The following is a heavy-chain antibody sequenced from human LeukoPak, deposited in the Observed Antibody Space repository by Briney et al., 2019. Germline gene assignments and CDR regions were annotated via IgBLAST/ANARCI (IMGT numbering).Heavy chain of an antibody. V-gene: IGHV1-69*13. Sequence: ASVNVSCKASGCTFSSYAISWVRPAPGRGLEGVGGIIPIFGTANYAQRFHGRVTITADESTREAYMDVSSLRSEDTAVYYCARSRRCSSTSCYAIADYWGQGTLVSVSS. CDR1: GCTFSSYA. CDR2: IIPIFGTA. D-gene: IGHD2-2*01. J-gene: IGHJ4*02. CDR3: ARSRRCSSTSCYAIADY.